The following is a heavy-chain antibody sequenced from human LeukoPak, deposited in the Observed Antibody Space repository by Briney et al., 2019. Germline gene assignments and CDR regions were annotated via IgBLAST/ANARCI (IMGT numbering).Heavy chain of an antibody. J-gene: IGHJ3*02. CDR1: GYRFTDQW. V-gene: IGHV5-51*01. CDR3: AIHIVVVTTARDAFDI. Sequence: GGSLKISCKASGYRFTDQWIGWVRQKPGKDLEWMGIIYPDGSHTVYSPSFQGQVTISVDRSITTAYLHWNSLRASDSATYYCAIHIVVVTTARDAFDIWGQGTVVTVSS. D-gene: IGHD2-21*02. CDR2: IYPDGSHT.